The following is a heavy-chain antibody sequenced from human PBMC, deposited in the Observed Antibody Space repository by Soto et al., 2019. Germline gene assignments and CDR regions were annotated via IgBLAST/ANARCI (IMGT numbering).Heavy chain of an antibody. CDR3: ARVTQAVAADY. D-gene: IGHD6-19*01. CDR1: GLTLSNYA. Sequence: QVQLVESGGGVVQPGRSLRLSCAASGLTLSNYAMHWVRQAPGKGLEWVAVISYDGSNRYYADSVKGRFTISSDNYKNAPYLPMNSLREEDTDVYYCARVTQAVAADYWGQGTLVTVSS. CDR2: ISYDGSNR. J-gene: IGHJ4*02. V-gene: IGHV3-30-3*01.